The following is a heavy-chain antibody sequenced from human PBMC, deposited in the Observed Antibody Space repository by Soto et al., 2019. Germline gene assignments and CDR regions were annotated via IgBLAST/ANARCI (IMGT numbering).Heavy chain of an antibody. V-gene: IGHV3-33*01. CDR2: IWDDGSNK. J-gene: IGHJ4*02. D-gene: IGHD3-10*01. Sequence: QVQLVESGGGVVQPGRSLRLSCAASGFTFSSYAMHWVRQAPGKGLEWVAVIWDDGSNKDYIDSVKGRFTISRDNSKNTLYLQMNSLRVEDTAVYYCARDRYGSVTYPSDYWGQGTLVTVSS. CDR3: ARDRYGSVTYPSDY. CDR1: GFTFSSYA.